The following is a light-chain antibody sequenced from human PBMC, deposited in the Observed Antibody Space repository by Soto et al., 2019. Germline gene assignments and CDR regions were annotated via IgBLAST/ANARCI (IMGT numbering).Light chain of an antibody. V-gene: IGLV2-11*01. CDR3: QAYDYSLTASV. J-gene: IGLJ3*02. CDR1: TSYVGTYIY. CDR2: GNR. Sequence: QSALIQPRSVSGSPGQSVTISCSGITSYVGTYIYVSWYQHHPGKAPKLVIFGNRNRPSGVPERFSGSKSGTSASLAITGLQAEDEADYYCQAYDYSLTASVFGGGTKLTVL.